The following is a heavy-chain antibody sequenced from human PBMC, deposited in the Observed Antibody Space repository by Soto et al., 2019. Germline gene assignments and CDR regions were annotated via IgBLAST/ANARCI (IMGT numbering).Heavy chain of an antibody. D-gene: IGHD5-18*01. CDR1: GGSISSGGYY. CDR2: IYYSGST. J-gene: IGHJ4*02. Sequence: SETLSLTCTVSGGSISSGGYYWSWIRQHPGKGLEWIGYIYYSGSTYYNPSLKSRVTISVDTSKNQFSLKLRSVTASDTAVYYCARSGYSYGPNPLLYWGQGTLVTVS. CDR3: ARSGYSYGPNPLLY. V-gene: IGHV4-31*03.